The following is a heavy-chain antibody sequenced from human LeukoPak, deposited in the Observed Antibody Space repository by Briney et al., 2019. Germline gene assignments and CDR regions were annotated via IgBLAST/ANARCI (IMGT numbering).Heavy chain of an antibody. D-gene: IGHD2-15*01. CDR3: AADRMTTPHHGMDV. Sequence: SVKVSCKASGGTFSSYAISWVRQAPGQGLEWMGGIIPIFGTANYAQKFQGRVTITADESTSTAYMELSSLRSEDTAVYYCAADRMTTPHHGMDVWGQGTTVTVSS. CDR1: GGTFSSYA. CDR2: IIPIFGTA. V-gene: IGHV1-69*13. J-gene: IGHJ6*02.